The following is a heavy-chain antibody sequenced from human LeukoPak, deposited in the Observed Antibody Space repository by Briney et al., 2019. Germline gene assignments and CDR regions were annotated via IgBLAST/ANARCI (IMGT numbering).Heavy chain of an antibody. D-gene: IGHD5-12*01. CDR2: IIPIFGIA. Sequence: SVKVSCKASGGTFSSYAISWVRQAPGQGLEWMGGIIPIFGIANYAQKFQGRVTITADKSTSTAYTELSSLRSEDTAVYYCARERGYSGYEYYYYGMDVWGQGTTVTVSS. CDR1: GGTFSSYA. CDR3: ARERGYSGYEYYYYGMDV. V-gene: IGHV1-69*17. J-gene: IGHJ6*02.